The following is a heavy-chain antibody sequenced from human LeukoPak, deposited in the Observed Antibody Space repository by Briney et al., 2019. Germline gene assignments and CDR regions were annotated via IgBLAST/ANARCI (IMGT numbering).Heavy chain of an antibody. Sequence: GGSLRLSCAASGFTFSNSYMSWIRQAPGKGLEWISYISSSSGTIIHYADSVKGRFTISRDNAKNSLYLQMTSLRAEDTAVYYCVRENSWYFVYWGQGALVTVSS. V-gene: IGHV3-11*01. J-gene: IGHJ4*02. CDR1: GFTFSNSY. D-gene: IGHD6-13*01. CDR2: ISSSSGTII. CDR3: VRENSWYFVY.